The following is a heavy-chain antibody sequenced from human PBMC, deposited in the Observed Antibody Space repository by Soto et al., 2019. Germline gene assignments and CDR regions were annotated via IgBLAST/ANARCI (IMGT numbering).Heavy chain of an antibody. J-gene: IGHJ4*02. Sequence: SVKVSCKASGYTFTGYYMHWVRQAPGQGLEWMGGIIPIFGTANYAQKFQGRVTITADESTSTAYVELSSLRSEDTAVYYCAKDVDTAMGWGQGTLVTVSS. CDR3: AKDVDTAMG. D-gene: IGHD5-18*01. V-gene: IGHV1-69*13. CDR1: GYTFTGYY. CDR2: IIPIFGTA.